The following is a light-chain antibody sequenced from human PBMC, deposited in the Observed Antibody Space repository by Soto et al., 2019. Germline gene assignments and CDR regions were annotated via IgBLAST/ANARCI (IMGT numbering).Light chain of an antibody. V-gene: IGKV1-5*03. J-gene: IGKJ1*01. Sequence: DIQMTQSPSTLSASVGDRVTITSRASQSISSWLAWYQQKPGKAPKLLIYKASSLESGVPSRFSGSGSGTEFTLTISSLQADDFATYYCQQYNSYSPWTFGQGTKVEIK. CDR2: KAS. CDR3: QQYNSYSPWT. CDR1: QSISSW.